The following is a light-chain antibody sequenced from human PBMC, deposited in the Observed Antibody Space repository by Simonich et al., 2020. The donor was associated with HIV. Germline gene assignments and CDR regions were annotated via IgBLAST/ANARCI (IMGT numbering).Light chain of an antibody. J-gene: IGKJ3*01. CDR3: QQYYSTPFT. CDR1: QTILYNNKYY. CDR2: WAS. Sequence: DIVMTQSPDSLAVSLGERATINCKSNQTILYNNKYYLAWYQQKPGQPPKLRIHWASTRESGVPDRFSGRGSGADFTLTISSLQAEDVAVYYCQQYYSTPFTFGPGTKVDIK. V-gene: IGKV4-1*01.